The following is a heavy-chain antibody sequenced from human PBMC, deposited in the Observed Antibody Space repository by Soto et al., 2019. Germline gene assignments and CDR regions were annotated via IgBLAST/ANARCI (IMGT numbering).Heavy chain of an antibody. D-gene: IGHD2-15*01. CDR2: IYYSGST. V-gene: IGHV4-59*01. J-gene: IGHJ4*02. CDR1: GGSISNYY. CDR3: ARCYRSLDC. Sequence: PSETLSLTCTVSGGSISNYYWSWIRQHPWKGLEWIGYIYYSGSTNYNPSLKSRVTISVDTSKNQFSLKLSSVTAADTAVYYYARCYRSLDCWAQGTLVTVS.